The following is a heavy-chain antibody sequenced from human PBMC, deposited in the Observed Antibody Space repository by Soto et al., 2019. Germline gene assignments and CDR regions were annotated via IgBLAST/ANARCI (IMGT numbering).Heavy chain of an antibody. Sequence: QVQLQESGPGLVKPSETLSLTCTVSGGSVSSGNYYWTWIRQPPGKGLEWIGYVYYSGSTKYNPSLKSRVTISVDTSRNQFSLKLNSVTAADTAVYYCARLGVLPAVTWFDPWGQGTLVTVSS. CDR1: GGSVSSGNYY. D-gene: IGHD2-2*01. CDR2: VYYSGST. V-gene: IGHV4-61*01. J-gene: IGHJ5*02. CDR3: ARLGVLPAVTWFDP.